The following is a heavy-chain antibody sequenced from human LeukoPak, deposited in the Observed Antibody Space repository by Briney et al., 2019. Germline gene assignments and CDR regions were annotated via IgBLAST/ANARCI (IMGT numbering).Heavy chain of an antibody. CDR3: ARLGVLRYFDWLLSRYMDV. Sequence: QTGGSLRLSCAASGFTFSSYWMSWVRQAPGKGLEWVANIKQDGSEKYYVDSVKGRFTISRDNAKNSLYLQMNSLRAGDTAVYYCARLGVLRYFDWLLSRYMDVWGKGTTVTISS. J-gene: IGHJ6*03. CDR1: GFTFSSYW. CDR2: IKQDGSEK. V-gene: IGHV3-7*01. D-gene: IGHD3-9*01.